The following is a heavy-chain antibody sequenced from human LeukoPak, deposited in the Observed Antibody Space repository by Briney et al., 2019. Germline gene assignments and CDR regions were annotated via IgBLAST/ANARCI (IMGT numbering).Heavy chain of an antibody. Sequence: GGSLRLSCAASGFTFSSYAMSWVRQAPGKGLEWVSAISGSGGSTYYADSVKGRFTISRDNSKNTLYLQMNSLRAEDTAVYYCAKGQPSYSSSWYGGDYFDYWGQGTLVTVSS. V-gene: IGHV3-23*01. J-gene: IGHJ4*02. CDR3: AKGQPSYSSSWYGGDYFDY. CDR1: GFTFSSYA. D-gene: IGHD6-13*01. CDR2: ISGSGGST.